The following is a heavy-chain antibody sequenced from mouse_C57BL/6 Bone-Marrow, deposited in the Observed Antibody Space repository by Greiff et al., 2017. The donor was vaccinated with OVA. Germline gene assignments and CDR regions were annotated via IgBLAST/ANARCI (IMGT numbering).Heavy chain of an antibody. CDR3: AWLQFDY. V-gene: IGHV1-82*01. D-gene: IGHD2-2*01. Sequence: VQLQQPGAELVKPGASVKVSCKASGYAFSSSWMNWVKQRPGKGLEWIGRIYPGDGDTNYNGKFKGKATLTADKSSSTAYMQLSSLTSEDSAVYFCAWLQFDYWGQGTTLTVSS. J-gene: IGHJ2*01. CDR2: IYPGDGDT. CDR1: GYAFSSSW.